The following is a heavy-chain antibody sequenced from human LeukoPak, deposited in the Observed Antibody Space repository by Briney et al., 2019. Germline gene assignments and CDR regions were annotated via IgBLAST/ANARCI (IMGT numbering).Heavy chain of an antibody. V-gene: IGHV4-38-2*02. Sequence: PSETLSLTCTVSGFSISHGYYWGWVRQSPGKGLEWIGSIYHSGSTYYNPSLKSRVTISVDTSKNQFSLKLSSVTAADTAVYYCARTHGVLRRSRYYYMDVWGKGTTVTVSS. CDR2: IYHSGST. J-gene: IGHJ6*03. CDR1: GFSISHGYY. CDR3: ARTHGVLRRSRYYYMDV. D-gene: IGHD4-17*01.